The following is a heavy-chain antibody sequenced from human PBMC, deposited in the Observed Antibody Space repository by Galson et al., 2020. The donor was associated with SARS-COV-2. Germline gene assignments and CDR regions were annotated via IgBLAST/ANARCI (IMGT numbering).Heavy chain of an antibody. D-gene: IGHD5-18*01. Sequence: ASETLSLTCTVSAGSISSGDYSWSWIRQPPGKGLEWIGYIYHSGRTYYNPSLKSRVTISVDNSKNLFSLKLSSVTATDTAVYYCARGDTALDYGGQGTLVTVSS. J-gene: IGHJ4*02. CDR2: IYHSGRT. CDR3: ARGDTALDY. CDR1: AGSISSGDYS. V-gene: IGHV4-30-2*01.